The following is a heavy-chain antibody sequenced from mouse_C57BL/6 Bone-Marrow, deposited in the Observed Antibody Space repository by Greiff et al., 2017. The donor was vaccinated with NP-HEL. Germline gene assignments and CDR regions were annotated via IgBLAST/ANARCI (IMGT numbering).Heavy chain of an antibody. CDR2: INPSSGYT. CDR1: GYTFTSYW. CDR3: ANGYYRYFDV. J-gene: IGHJ1*03. V-gene: IGHV1-7*01. Sequence: QVQLKESGAELAKPGASVKLSCKASGYTFTSYWMHWVKQRPGQGLEWIGYINPSSGYTKYNQKFKDKATLTADKSSSTAYMQLSSLTYEDSAVYYCANGYYRYFDVWGTGTTVTVSS. D-gene: IGHD2-2*01.